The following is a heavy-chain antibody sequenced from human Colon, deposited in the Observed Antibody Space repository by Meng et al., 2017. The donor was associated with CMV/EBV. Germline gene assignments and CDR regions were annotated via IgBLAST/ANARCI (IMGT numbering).Heavy chain of an antibody. D-gene: IGHD2-2*02. J-gene: IGHJ5*02. CDR3: ARDSLGFGVVVPAAIGWFDP. V-gene: IGHV3-21*01. CDR2: ISSSSSYI. CDR1: GFTFSSYS. Sequence: GESLKISCAASGFTFSSYSMNWVRQAPGKGLEWVSSISSSSSYIYYADSVKGRFTISRDNAKNSLYLQMNSLRAEDTAVYYCARDSLGFGVVVPAAIGWFDPWGHGTLVTVSS.